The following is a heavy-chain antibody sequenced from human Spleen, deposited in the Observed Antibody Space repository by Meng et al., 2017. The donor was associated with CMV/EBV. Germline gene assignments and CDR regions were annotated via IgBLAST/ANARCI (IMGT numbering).Heavy chain of an antibody. V-gene: IGHV3-7*01. CDR1: GFNFSTYW. J-gene: IGHJ6*02. CDR2: INQDGSQR. CDR3: GRDMDV. Sequence: GESLKISCAASGFNFSTYWMSWVRQAPGKALEWVANINQDGSQRNYVDSVKGRFTISRDNAKNSMYLQMNSLRVEDTAVYYCGRDMDVWGQGTTVTVS.